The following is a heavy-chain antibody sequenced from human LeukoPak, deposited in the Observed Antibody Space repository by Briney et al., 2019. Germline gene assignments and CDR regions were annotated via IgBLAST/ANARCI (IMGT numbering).Heavy chain of an antibody. CDR3: ARDQASYYYYYMDV. V-gene: IGHV3-23*01. Sequence: QRGGSLRLSCAVSGFTFSSYAMSWVRQAPGRGLEWVSSIDTSGGSIYYADSVKGRFTISRDNSKNSLYLQMNSLRAEDTAVYYCARDQASYYYYYMDVWGKGTTVTVSS. CDR2: IDTSGGSI. J-gene: IGHJ6*03. CDR1: GFTFSSYA.